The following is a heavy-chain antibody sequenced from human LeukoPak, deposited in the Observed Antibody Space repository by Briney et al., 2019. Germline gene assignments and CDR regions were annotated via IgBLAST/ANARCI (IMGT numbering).Heavy chain of an antibody. Sequence: PSASVSLTCAVSGVAISGQNWWTWVRQSPGKGLEWIGEIFLSGNTNCNPSLKSRVTMSVDKSKNQFSLRLTSVTAADTAVYYCARNGGNSDVDDWGQGTLVTLPT. V-gene: IGHV4-4*02. CDR1: GVAISGQNW. CDR3: ARNGGNSDVDD. J-gene: IGHJ4*02. D-gene: IGHD4-23*01. CDR2: IFLSGNT.